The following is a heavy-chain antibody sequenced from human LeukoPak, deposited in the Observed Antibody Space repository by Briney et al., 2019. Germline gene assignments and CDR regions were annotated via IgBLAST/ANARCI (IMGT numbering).Heavy chain of an antibody. CDR1: GGSFSGYY. J-gene: IGHJ4*02. V-gene: IGHV4-34*01. CDR2: INHSGST. D-gene: IGHD6-6*01. Sequence: SETLSLTCAVYGGSFSGYYWSWIRQPPGKGLEWIGEINHSGSTNYNPSLKSRVSISVDTSKNQFSLNLSSVTAADTAMYYCARAKFIAARPDVGLYYWGQGTLVTVSS. CDR3: ARAKFIAARPDVGLYY.